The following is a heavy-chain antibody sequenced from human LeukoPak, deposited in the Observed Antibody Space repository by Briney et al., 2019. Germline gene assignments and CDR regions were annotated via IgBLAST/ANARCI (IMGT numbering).Heavy chain of an antibody. J-gene: IGHJ6*02. CDR3: ARDRSSSWPYGMYE. CDR2: ISWNGGFI. Sequence: PGKSLRLSCLVFGFKFEDHGIHWVRQVPGKGLEWVSGISWNGGFIGYADSVKGRFTVSRDNAKNSVCLQMTSLRVEDTAFYYCARDRSSSWPYGMYEWGPGTAVTVSS. D-gene: IGHD6-13*01. V-gene: IGHV3-9*01. CDR1: GFKFEDHG.